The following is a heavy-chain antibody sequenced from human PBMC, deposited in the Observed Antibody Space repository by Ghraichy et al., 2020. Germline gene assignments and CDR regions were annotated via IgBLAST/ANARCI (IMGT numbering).Heavy chain of an antibody. J-gene: IGHJ3*02. CDR3: ARTNDYGDYGDGAFDI. CDR2: VNWSGDST. D-gene: IGHD4-17*01. Sequence: GGSLRLSCAASGFKFDEYGLSWVRQAPGKGLEWVSGVNWSGDSTGYAASVKGRFTISRDSAKNSLYLQMNNLRAEDTAFYYCARTNDYGDYGDGAFDIWGLGTMVTVSS. CDR1: GFKFDEYG. V-gene: IGHV3-20*04.